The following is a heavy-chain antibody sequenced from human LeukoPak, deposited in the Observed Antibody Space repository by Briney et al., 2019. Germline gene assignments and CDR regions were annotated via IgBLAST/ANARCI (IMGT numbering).Heavy chain of an antibody. CDR1: GGSISSNNYY. V-gene: IGHV4-39*07. D-gene: IGHD3-3*01. CDR3: ARDKGVHSTIFGLLIPYWYFDL. Sequence: KASETLSLTCTVSGGSISSNNYYWGWLRQPPGQGLEWIGNMYYSGSTYYNPSLKSRITISIDTSKNQFSLTLRSVTAADTAVYFCARDKGVHSTIFGLLIPYWYFDLWGRGTLVTVSS. J-gene: IGHJ2*01. CDR2: MYYSGST.